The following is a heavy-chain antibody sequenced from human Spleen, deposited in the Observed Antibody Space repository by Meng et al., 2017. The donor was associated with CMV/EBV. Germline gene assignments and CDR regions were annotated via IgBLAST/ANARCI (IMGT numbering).Heavy chain of an antibody. J-gene: IGHJ3*02. V-gene: IGHV4-38-2*02. CDR1: GYSISSGYY. CDR3: AREDAAYCSTTSCFGAFDI. Sequence: SELSLTCTVSGYSISSGYYWGWIRQPPGKGLEWIGNIFHSGSTYYNPSLKSRVTISVDRSKNQFSLKMNSVSAADTAVYYCAREDAAYCSTTSCFGAFDIWGQGTMVTVSS. D-gene: IGHD2-2*01. CDR2: IFHSGST.